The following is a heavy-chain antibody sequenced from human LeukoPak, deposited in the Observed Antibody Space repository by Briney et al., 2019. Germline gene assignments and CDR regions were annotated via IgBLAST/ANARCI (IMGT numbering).Heavy chain of an antibody. J-gene: IGHJ4*02. Sequence: ASVKVSCKASGYTFTSYYMHWVRQAPGQGLEWMGIINPSGGSTSYAQKFQGRVTMTRDTSTSTVYMELSSLRSEDTAVYYCARVINTAMTTGYFDYWGQGTLVTVSS. D-gene: IGHD5-18*01. V-gene: IGHV1-46*01. CDR2: INPSGGST. CDR1: GYTFTSYY. CDR3: ARVINTAMTTGYFDY.